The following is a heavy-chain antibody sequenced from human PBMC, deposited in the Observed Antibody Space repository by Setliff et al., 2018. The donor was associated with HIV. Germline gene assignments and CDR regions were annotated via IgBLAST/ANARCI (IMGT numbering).Heavy chain of an antibody. CDR3: ARGRMDTLFYSFYYMDV. CDR2: VPHGGDT. J-gene: IGHJ6*03. V-gene: IGHV4-34*01. CDR1: GGSFSGYY. Sequence: SETLSLTCAVYGGSFSGYYWSWIRQSPTGGLEWIGGVPHGGDTTYHPSLESRVTISLDTSRNQFSLKLSSVTAADTAVYYCARGRMDTLFYSFYYMDVWGKGTTVTVSS. D-gene: IGHD2-8*01.